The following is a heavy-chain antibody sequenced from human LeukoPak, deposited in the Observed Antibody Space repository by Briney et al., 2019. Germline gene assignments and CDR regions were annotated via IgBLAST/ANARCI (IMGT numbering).Heavy chain of an antibody. Sequence: GGSLRLSCAASGFTFSTYWMHWVRQAPGKGLVWVSRINNEGSGTGYADSVKGRFTISRDNAKDTLFLQMNSLRAEDTAVYYCARDRYYAMDVWGQGTTVTVSS. CDR2: INNEGSGT. CDR1: GFTFSTYW. CDR3: ARDRYYAMDV. V-gene: IGHV3-74*01. J-gene: IGHJ6*02.